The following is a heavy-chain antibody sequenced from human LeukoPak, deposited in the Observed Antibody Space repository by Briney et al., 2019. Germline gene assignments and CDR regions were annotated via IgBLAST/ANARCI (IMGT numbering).Heavy chain of an antibody. Sequence: PGGSLRLSCAASGFTVSSNYMSWVRQAPGKGLEYVSGVTSNGGSTYYADSVKGRFTISRDNSKNTLYLQMSTLRAEDTAVYYCVKSSGSSWYMFDYWGQGTLVTVSS. J-gene: IGHJ4*02. D-gene: IGHD6-13*01. CDR2: VTSNGGST. V-gene: IGHV3-64D*09. CDR1: GFTVSSNY. CDR3: VKSSGSSWYMFDY.